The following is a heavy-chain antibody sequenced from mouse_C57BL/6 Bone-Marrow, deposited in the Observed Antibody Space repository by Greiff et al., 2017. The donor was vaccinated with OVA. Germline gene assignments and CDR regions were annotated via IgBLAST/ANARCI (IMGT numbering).Heavy chain of an antibody. CDR3: ARRKVAWVAY. Sequence: VQLQQSGAELARPGASVKLSCTASGYTFTSYGISWVKQRTGQGLEWIGELYPRSGNTYYNEKFKGKATLTADKVTSTAYMEPRSLTSEGAAGEYGARRKVAWVAYWRQGTLVTVSA. CDR1: GYTFTSYG. CDR2: LYPRSGNT. J-gene: IGHJ3*01. V-gene: IGHV1-81*01.